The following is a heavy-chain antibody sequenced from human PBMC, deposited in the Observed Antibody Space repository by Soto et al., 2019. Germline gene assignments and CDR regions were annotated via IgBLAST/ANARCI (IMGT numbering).Heavy chain of an antibody. CDR3: ARDLIPSIAMAGMAGYSFDY. CDR2: INPSGGST. CDR1: GYTFTSYY. J-gene: IGHJ4*02. V-gene: IGHV1-46*01. D-gene: IGHD6-19*01. Sequence: ASVKVSCKASGYTFTSYYMHWVRQAPGQGLEWMGIINPSGGSTSYAQKFQGRVTMTRDTSTSTVYMELSSLRSEDTAVYYCARDLIPSIAMAGMAGYSFDYWGQGPLVTVSS.